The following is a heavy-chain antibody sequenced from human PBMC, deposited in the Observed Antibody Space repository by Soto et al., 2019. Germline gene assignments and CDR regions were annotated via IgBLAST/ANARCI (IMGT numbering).Heavy chain of an antibody. CDR1: GASISNDAYS. CDR2: MYHSGST. J-gene: IGHJ6*02. V-gene: IGHV4-30-2*01. Sequence: SETLSLTCAVSGASISNDAYSWSWIRQPPGKGLEWIGYMYHSGSTYYNPSLKSRVTMSVDRSKNQFSLNLGSVTAADTAVYYCARAVAVAPVYYAMDVWGQGTTV. D-gene: IGHD6-19*01. CDR3: ARAVAVAPVYYAMDV.